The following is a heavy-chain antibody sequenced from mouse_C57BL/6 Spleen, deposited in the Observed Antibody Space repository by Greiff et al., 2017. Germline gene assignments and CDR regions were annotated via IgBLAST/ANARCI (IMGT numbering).Heavy chain of an antibody. CDR2: INPNNGGT. Sequence: VQLQQSGPELVKPGASVKMSCKASGYTFTDYNMHWVKQSHGKSLEWIGYINPNNGGTSYNQKFKGQATLPVNKASSTAYMELRSLTSEDTAVYYCAREGGYGSSYDYWGQGTTLTVSS. J-gene: IGHJ2*01. D-gene: IGHD1-1*01. CDR3: AREGGYGSSYDY. V-gene: IGHV1-22*01. CDR1: GYTFTDYN.